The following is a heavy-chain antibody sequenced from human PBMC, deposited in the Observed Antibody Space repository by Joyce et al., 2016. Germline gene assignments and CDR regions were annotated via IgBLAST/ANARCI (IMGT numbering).Heavy chain of an antibody. CDR1: GYSFTSHW. CDR3: ARHVTDWFDP. V-gene: IGHV5-10-1*03. J-gene: IGHJ5*02. CDR2: IDPRDSYT. Sequence: EVQLVQSGAEVKKPGESLRISCKGSGYSFTSHWISWVRQMPGKGLEWMGRIDPRDSYTDYGPSFEGHVTISVDKTISAAYLQWSSLRASDTAIYYCARHVTDWFDPWGQGTLVTVSS. D-gene: IGHD3-10*02.